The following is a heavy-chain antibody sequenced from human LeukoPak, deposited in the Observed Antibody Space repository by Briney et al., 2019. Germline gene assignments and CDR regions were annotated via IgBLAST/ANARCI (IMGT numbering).Heavy chain of an antibody. D-gene: IGHD4-17*01. J-gene: IGHJ3*02. Sequence: PSETLSLTCAVYGVSFSGYYWSWIRQPPGKGLEWIGYIYYSGSTNYNPSLKSRVTISVDTSKNQFSLKLSSVTAADTAVYYCARFEGDYDAAFDIWGQGTMVTVSS. CDR3: ARFEGDYDAAFDI. CDR2: IYYSGST. CDR1: GVSFSGYY. V-gene: IGHV4-59*01.